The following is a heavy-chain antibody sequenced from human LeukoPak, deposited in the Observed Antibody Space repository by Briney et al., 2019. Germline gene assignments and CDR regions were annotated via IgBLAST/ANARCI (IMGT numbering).Heavy chain of an antibody. Sequence: SVKVSCKASGGTFSSYAISWVRQAPGQGLEWMGGIIPIFGTANYAQKFQGRATITTDESTSTAYMELSSLRSEDTAVYYCARGYSYGYYYYYMDVWGKGTTVTVSS. D-gene: IGHD5-18*01. V-gene: IGHV1-69*05. CDR3: ARGYSYGYYYYYMDV. J-gene: IGHJ6*03. CDR1: GGTFSSYA. CDR2: IIPIFGTA.